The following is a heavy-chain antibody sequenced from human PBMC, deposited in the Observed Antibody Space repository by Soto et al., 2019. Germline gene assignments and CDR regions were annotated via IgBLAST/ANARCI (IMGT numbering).Heavy chain of an antibody. D-gene: IGHD3-9*01. Sequence: VQLVESGGGVVQPGRSLRLSCAASGFTFSSYAMHWVRQAPGKGLEWVAVISYDGSNKYYADSVKGRFTISRDNSKNTLYLQMNSLRAEDTAVYYCARDYGYFDWLGAFYIWGKGTMVTVSS. CDR2: ISYDGSNK. CDR1: GFTFSSYA. V-gene: IGHV3-30-3*01. CDR3: ARDYGYFDWLGAFYI. J-gene: IGHJ3*02.